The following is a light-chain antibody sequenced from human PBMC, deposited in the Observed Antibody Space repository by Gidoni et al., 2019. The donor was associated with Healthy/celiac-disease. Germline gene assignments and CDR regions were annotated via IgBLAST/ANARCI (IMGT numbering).Light chain of an antibody. V-gene: IGKV3-11*01. CDR1: QSVSSY. Sequence: EIVLTQSPATLSLSPGEGATLSCRASQSVSSYLAWYQQKPGQAPRLLIYDASNRATGIPARFSGSGSGTDFTLTISSLEPEDFAVYYCQQRSNWRPTFGGGTKVEIK. J-gene: IGKJ4*01. CDR2: DAS. CDR3: QQRSNWRPT.